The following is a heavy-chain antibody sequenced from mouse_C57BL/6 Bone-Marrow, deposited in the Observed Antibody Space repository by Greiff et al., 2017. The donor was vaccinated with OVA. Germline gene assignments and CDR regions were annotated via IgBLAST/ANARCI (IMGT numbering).Heavy chain of an antibody. CDR2: IHPTSGST. D-gene: IGHD1-1*01. J-gene: IGHJ4*01. V-gene: IGHV1-64*01. Sequence: QVQLQQPGAELVKPGASVKLSCKASGYTFTSYWMHWVKQRPGQGLEWIGMIHPTSGSTNYNEKFKSKATLTVDKSSSTAYMQLSSLTSEDSAVYYCASPLLLLRDPMDYWGQGTSVTVSS. CDR3: ASPLLLLRDPMDY. CDR1: GYTFTSYW.